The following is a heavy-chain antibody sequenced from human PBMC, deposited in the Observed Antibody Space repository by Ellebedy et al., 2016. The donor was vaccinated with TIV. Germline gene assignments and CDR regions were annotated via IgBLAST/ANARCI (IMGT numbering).Heavy chain of an antibody. CDR1: GFTFSSYA. V-gene: IGHV3-30-3*01. J-gene: IGHJ4*02. CDR2: ISYDGSNK. Sequence: GGSLRLSXAASGFTFSSYAMHWVRQAPGKGLEWVAVISYDGSNKYYADSVKGRFTISRDNSKNTLYLQMNSLRAEDTAVYYCARDDPLYSSSWLEISSLIDYWGQGTLVTVSS. D-gene: IGHD6-13*01. CDR3: ARDDPLYSSSWLEISSLIDY.